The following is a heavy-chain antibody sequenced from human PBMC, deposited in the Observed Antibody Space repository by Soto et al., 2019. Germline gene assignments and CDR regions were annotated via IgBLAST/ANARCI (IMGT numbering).Heavy chain of an antibody. V-gene: IGHV1-69*06. Sequence: WASVKVFCKASGGTFSSYAISWVRQAPGQGLEWMGGIIPIFGTANYAQKFQGRVTITADKSTSTAYMELSSLRSEDTAVYYCARALGYHSSSSWYYYYGMDVWGQGTTVTVSS. CDR3: ARALGYHSSSSWYYYYGMDV. D-gene: IGHD6-6*01. CDR1: GGTFSSYA. J-gene: IGHJ6*02. CDR2: IIPIFGTA.